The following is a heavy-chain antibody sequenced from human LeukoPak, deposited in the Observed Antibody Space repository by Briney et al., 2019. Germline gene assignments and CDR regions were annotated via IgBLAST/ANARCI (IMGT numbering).Heavy chain of an antibody. CDR3: AKDWGSYGQWLGS. J-gene: IGHJ4*02. CDR2: ISSSTSTI. Sequence: GGSLRLSCVASGFTFSSYNMNWVRQAPGKGLEWVSYISSSTSTIYYADSVKGRFTISRDNAKNSLYLQMNGLRAEDTALYYCAKDWGSYGQWLGSWGQGTLVTVSS. D-gene: IGHD6-19*01. V-gene: IGHV3-48*01. CDR1: GFTFSSYN.